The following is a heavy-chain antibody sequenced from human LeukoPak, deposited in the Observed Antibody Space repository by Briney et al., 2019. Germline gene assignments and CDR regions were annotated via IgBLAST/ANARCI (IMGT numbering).Heavy chain of an antibody. CDR2: IVSSSGST. Sequence: PGGSLRLSCAVSGFTFSSYSTNWVRQAPGKGLEWVSYIVSSSGSTNYADSVKGRFTISRDNAKNSLYLQMNSLRDEDTAVYYCVRRGKRLRWFDWVDGFDIWGQGTMVTVSS. CDR3: VRRGKRLRWFDWVDGFDI. CDR1: GFTFSSYS. V-gene: IGHV3-48*02. J-gene: IGHJ3*02. D-gene: IGHD3-10*01.